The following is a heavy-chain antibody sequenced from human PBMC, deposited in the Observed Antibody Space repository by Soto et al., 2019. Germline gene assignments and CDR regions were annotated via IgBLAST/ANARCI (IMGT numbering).Heavy chain of an antibody. V-gene: IGHV4-59*01. CDR2: IYYSGST. CDR1: GGSISSYY. Sequence: KPSETLSLTCTVSGGSISSYYWSWIRQPPGKGLEWIGYIYYSGSTNYNPALKSRVTISVDTSKNQFSLKLSSVTAADTAVYYCARVQGLWFGEFYFDYWGQGTLVTVSS. CDR3: ARVQGLWFGEFYFDY. J-gene: IGHJ4*02. D-gene: IGHD3-10*01.